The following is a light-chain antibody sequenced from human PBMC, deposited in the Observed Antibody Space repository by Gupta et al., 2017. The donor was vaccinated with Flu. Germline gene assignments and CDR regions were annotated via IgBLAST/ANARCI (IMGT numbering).Light chain of an antibody. Sequence: LGQPASISCSSSQSRAHTDGNTYLNWFQQRPGQSPRRLIYKGSNRDSGVPDRFSGSASGTDFTLTISSVEAEDVGVYYCMQCKHWPYTFGQGTKLEI. CDR1: QSRAHTDGNTY. V-gene: IGKV2-30*02. CDR3: MQCKHWPYT. J-gene: IGKJ2*01. CDR2: KGS.